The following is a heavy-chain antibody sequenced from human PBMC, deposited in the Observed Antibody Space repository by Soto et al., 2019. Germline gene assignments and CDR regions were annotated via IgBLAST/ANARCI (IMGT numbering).Heavy chain of an antibody. Sequence: SETLSLTCAVSGGSISSSNWWSWVRQPPGKGLEWIGEIYHSGSTNYNPSLKSRVTISVDKSKNQFSLKLSSVTAADTAVYYCARSLEVDSSSSVYYYYGMDVWGQGTTVTVS. J-gene: IGHJ6*02. D-gene: IGHD6-6*01. CDR2: IYHSGST. CDR3: ARSLEVDSSSSVYYYYGMDV. CDR1: GGSISSSNW. V-gene: IGHV4-4*02.